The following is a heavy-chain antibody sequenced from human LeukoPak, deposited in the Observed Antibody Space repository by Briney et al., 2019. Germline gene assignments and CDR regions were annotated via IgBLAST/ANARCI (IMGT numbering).Heavy chain of an antibody. CDR2: ISGSGGST. CDR3: AREAVGPAATNWFDP. CDR1: GFTFSSYA. V-gene: IGHV3-23*01. Sequence: PGGSLRLSCAASGFTFSSYAMSWVRQAPGKGLEWVSAISGSGGSTYYADSVKGRFTISGDNAKSSLYLQMNSVRAEDTAVYYCAREAVGPAATNWFDPWGQGTLVTVSS. D-gene: IGHD2-2*01. J-gene: IGHJ5*02.